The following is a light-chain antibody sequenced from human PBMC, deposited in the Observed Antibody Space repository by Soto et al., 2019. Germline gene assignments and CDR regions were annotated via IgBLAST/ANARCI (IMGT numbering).Light chain of an antibody. CDR1: SSNIGVNA. V-gene: IGLV1-44*01. Sequence: QAVVTQPPSASAAPGQRVTISCSGSSSNIGVNAVNWYQHLPGTAPELLIYTNNQRPSGVPDRFSGSKSGASASLAISGLQSEDEADYYCAAWDDSLKGYVFGTGTQLTVL. J-gene: IGLJ1*01. CDR3: AAWDDSLKGYV. CDR2: TNN.